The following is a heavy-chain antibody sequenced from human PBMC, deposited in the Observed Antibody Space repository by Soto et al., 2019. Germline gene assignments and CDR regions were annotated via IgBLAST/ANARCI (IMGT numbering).Heavy chain of an antibody. CDR2: ISDDGSIK. D-gene: IGHD5-18*01. J-gene: IGHJ4*02. Sequence: WGSLRLSCAASGFSFRTYAMRLVRHSPGKGLEWVAVISDDGSIKYYADSVKGRFTISRDNSKNTFYLQMNSLRGDDTALYYCARAIETAMDPCDYWGQGALVTAPQ. V-gene: IGHV3-30-3*01. CDR3: ARAIETAMDPCDY. CDR1: GFSFRTYA.